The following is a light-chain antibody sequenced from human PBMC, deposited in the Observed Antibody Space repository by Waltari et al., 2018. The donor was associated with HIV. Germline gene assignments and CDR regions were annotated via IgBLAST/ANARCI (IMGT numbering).Light chain of an antibody. V-gene: IGKV1-12*01. J-gene: IGKJ4*01. CDR1: QGISSW. CDR3: PLAHSFLPLP. Sequence: DIQMTQSPSSVSEAGGDRVTLTCRASQGISSWLAWYQQKPGKAPRLLLSAPSSLQSGVPSTFSRSGSATDFTLTLCSLHPEDFSPYSCPLAHSFLPLPFGGGTKV. CDR2: APS.